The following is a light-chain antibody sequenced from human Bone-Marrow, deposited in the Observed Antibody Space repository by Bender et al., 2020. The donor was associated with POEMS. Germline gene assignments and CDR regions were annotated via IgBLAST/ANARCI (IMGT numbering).Light chain of an antibody. CDR2: DVS. J-gene: IGLJ1*01. CDR3: CSYAGSPLV. Sequence: QSVLTQPASVSGSPGQSISISCTGTSSDVGGYDYVSWYQQCPGKAPKLMISDVSNRPSGISNRFSGSKSGNTASLTISGLQAEDEADYYCCSYAGSPLVFGTGTKVTVL. CDR1: SSDVGGYDY. V-gene: IGLV2-14*03.